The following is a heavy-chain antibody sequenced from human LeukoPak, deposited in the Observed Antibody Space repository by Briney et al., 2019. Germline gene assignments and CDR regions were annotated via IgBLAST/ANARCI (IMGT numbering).Heavy chain of an antibody. CDR1: GFTFIKCA. D-gene: IGHD6-19*01. V-gene: IGHV3-23*01. J-gene: IGHJ4*02. CDR2: ITATGDTA. CDR3: AGDRNSDWYSPLDY. Sequence: GGSLRLSCVGSGFTFIKCAISWVRRAPGKGLEWVAIITATGDTAYYADSVKGRFTISRDNSRNTVYMQMDSLRAEDTAIYYCAGDRNSDWYSPLDYWGQGTQVTVS.